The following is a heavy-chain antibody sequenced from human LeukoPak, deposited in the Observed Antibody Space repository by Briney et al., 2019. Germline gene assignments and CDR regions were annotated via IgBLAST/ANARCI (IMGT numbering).Heavy chain of an antibody. V-gene: IGHV3-21*06. J-gene: IGHJ4*02. Sequence: GGSLRLSCAASGFTFSSYDINWVRQAPGKGLEWVSCISGSSSNIYYADSVKGRFTISRDNAKNPLYLQMNSLRAEDTAVYYCARAGFTFSDYFGSFFDYWGQGTLVAVSS. CDR2: ISGSSSNI. D-gene: IGHD3-10*01. CDR3: ARAGFTFSDYFGSFFDY. CDR1: GFTFSSYD.